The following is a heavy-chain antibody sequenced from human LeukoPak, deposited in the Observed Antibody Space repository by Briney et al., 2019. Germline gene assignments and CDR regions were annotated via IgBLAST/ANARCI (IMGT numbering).Heavy chain of an antibody. CDR2: IHPGDSDT. Sequence: GESLKISCKGSGYSFANNWIAWVRQMPGKGLEWMGIIHPGDSDTRYRPSFQGQVTISADKSISTAYLQWSSLKASDTAMYYCARLVYCSGGSCRHFDYWGQGTLVTVSS. V-gene: IGHV5-51*01. CDR1: GYSFANNW. D-gene: IGHD2-15*01. J-gene: IGHJ4*02. CDR3: ARLVYCSGGSCRHFDY.